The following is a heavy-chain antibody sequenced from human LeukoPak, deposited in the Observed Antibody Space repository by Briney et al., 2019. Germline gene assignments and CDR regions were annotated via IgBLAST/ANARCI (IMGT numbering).Heavy chain of an antibody. CDR3: ARHGYSSGIRSAFDI. Sequence: SETLSLTCTISGGSVSDYYWSWIRQSPGKGLEWIGYIYHTGSTSYSPSLKSRVTISVDTSKNQFSLKLSSVTAADTAVYYCARHGYSSGIRSAFDIWGQGTMVTVSS. D-gene: IGHD6-19*01. J-gene: IGHJ3*02. CDR2: IYHTGST. V-gene: IGHV4-59*08. CDR1: GGSVSDYY.